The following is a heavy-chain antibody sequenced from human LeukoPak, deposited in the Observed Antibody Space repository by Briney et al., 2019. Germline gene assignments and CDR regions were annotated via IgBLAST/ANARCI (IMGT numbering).Heavy chain of an antibody. CDR2: ISGSGYNT. Sequence: GGSLRLSCVASGFTFSNHGMTWFRQAPGKGLEWVSTISGSGYNTYYTDSVKGRFTISRDSSKNTLFLQMNGLRPEDTAVYYCAKGAEEGVVITAVYYYYMDVWGRGTTVTISS. J-gene: IGHJ6*03. CDR1: GFTFSNHG. D-gene: IGHD3-22*01. CDR3: AKGAEEGVVITAVYYYYMDV. V-gene: IGHV3-23*01.